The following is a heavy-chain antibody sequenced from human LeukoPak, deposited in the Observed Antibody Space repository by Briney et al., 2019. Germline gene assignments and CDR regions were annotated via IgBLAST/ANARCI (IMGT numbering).Heavy chain of an antibody. V-gene: IGHV3-23*01. CDR1: GFTFSSYA. CDR3: AKDLVGYCSGGSCHNWFDP. D-gene: IGHD2-15*01. CDR2: ICGSGGST. J-gene: IGHJ5*02. Sequence: VGSLRLSCAAAGFTFSSYAMSCVPQAPEKGLEWVSAICGSGGSTYYADSVKGRFTISRDNSKNTLYLQMNSLRAEDTAVYYCAKDLVGYCSGGSCHNWFDPWGQGTLVTVSS.